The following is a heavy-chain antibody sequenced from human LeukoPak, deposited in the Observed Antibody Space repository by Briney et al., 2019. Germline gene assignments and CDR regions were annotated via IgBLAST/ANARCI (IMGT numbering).Heavy chain of an antibody. CDR1: GGSISSSSYY. D-gene: IGHD5-18*01. CDR3: ARRTVHSYESVDAFDI. CDR2: IYYSGST. J-gene: IGHJ3*02. V-gene: IGHV4-39*02. Sequence: PSETLSLTCTVSGGSISSSSYYWGWIRQPPGKGLEWIGSIYYSGSTYYNPSLKSRVTISLDTSKNHFSLKLRSVTAADTAVYYCARRTVHSYESVDAFDIWGQGTVVTVSS.